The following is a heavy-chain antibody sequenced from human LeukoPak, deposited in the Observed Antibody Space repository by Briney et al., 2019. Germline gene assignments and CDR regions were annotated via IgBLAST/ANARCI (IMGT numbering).Heavy chain of an antibody. CDR2: ISAYNGNT. Sequence: ASVKVSCKASGYTFTSYGISWVRQAPGQGLEWMGWISAYNGNTNYAQKFQGRVTITADKSTSTAYMEPSSLRSEDTAVYYCAREPRNNYYGSGSYYNAADYWGQGTLVTVSS. CDR3: AREPRNNYYGSGSYYNAADY. CDR1: GYTFTSYG. J-gene: IGHJ4*02. D-gene: IGHD3-10*01. V-gene: IGHV1-18*01.